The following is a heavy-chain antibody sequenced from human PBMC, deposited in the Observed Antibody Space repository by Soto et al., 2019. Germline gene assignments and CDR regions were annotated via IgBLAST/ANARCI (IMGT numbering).Heavy chain of an antibody. Sequence: PSETLSLTCTASGGSISSYYWSWIRQPPGKGLEWIGYIYYSGSTNYNPSLKSRVTISVDTSKNQFSLKLSPVTAADTAVYYCARAYRDYFDYWGQGTLVTVSS. J-gene: IGHJ4*02. CDR1: GGSISSYY. CDR2: IYYSGST. V-gene: IGHV4-59*01. D-gene: IGHD5-18*01. CDR3: ARAYRDYFDY.